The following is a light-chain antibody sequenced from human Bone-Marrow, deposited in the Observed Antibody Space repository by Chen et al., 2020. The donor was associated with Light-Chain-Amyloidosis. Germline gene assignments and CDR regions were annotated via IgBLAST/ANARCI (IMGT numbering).Light chain of an antibody. CDR2: LNSDGSH. J-gene: IGLJ1*01. CDR3: QTWGTGILV. V-gene: IGLV4-69*01. CDR1: SGHSSYA. Sequence: QLVLTQSPSASASPGASAKLTCTPSSGHSSYAIAWHQQQPEKGPRYLMKLNSDGSHSKGDGIPDRFSGSSSGAERYLTISSLQSEDEADYYGQTWGTGILVFGTGTKVTVL.